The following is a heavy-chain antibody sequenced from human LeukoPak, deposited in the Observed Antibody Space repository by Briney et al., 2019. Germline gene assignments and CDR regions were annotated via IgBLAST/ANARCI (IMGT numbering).Heavy chain of an antibody. CDR2: IRYDESNK. J-gene: IGHJ5*02. V-gene: IGHV3-30*02. CDR1: GFLFSNYG. Sequence: GGSLRLSCAASGFLFSNYGMHWVRQAPGKGLEWVAFIRYDESNKFYADSVKGRFTISRDDSKNTLFLQMNSLRAEDTAVYYCATMQWLEGVDWFDPWGQGTLVTVSS. D-gene: IGHD6-19*01. CDR3: ATMQWLEGVDWFDP.